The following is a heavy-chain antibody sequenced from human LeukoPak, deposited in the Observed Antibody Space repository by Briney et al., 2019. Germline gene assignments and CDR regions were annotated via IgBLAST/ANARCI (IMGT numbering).Heavy chain of an antibody. Sequence: ASVKVSCKASGYTFTGYYIHWVRQAPGQGLEWMGWINPNSGGTNYAQKFQGRVTMTRDTSISTAYMELSRLRSDDTAVYYCARVGIVGARNPFDYWGQGTLVTVSS. CDR2: INPNSGGT. D-gene: IGHD1-26*01. J-gene: IGHJ4*02. CDR3: ARVGIVGARNPFDY. CDR1: GYTFTGYY. V-gene: IGHV1-2*02.